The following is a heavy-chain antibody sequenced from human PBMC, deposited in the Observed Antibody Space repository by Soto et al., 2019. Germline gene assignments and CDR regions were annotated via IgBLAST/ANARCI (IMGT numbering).Heavy chain of an antibody. J-gene: IGHJ6*02. CDR2: IIPMYGTA. Sequence: QVQLVQSGAEVKKPGSSVKVSCKASGGTFSNYAFSWVRQAPGQGLEWMGGIIPMYGTANYAQKFQGRVTITADDSTRTDSMELSSLRSEDTAVYYCARDRQPHPVDRYYYYYGMDVWGQGTTVTVSS. D-gene: IGHD1-1*01. V-gene: IGHV1-69*01. CDR3: ARDRQPHPVDRYYYYYGMDV. CDR1: GGTFSNYA.